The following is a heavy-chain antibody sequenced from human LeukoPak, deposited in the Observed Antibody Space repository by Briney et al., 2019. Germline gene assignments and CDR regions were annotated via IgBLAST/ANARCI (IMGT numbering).Heavy chain of an antibody. J-gene: IGHJ6*04. V-gene: IGHV3-48*03. D-gene: IGHD5-12*01. CDR3: ARKDYGGYAYYYYGLDV. CDR2: ISSSGSTK. CDR1: GFTFSSYE. Sequence: PGGSLRLSCAASGFTFSSYEMDWVRQAPGKGLEWVSYISSSGSTKYYADSVKGRFIISRDNAKNSLYLQMNSLRAEDTAVYYCARKDYGGYAYYYYGLDVWGKGTTVTVSS.